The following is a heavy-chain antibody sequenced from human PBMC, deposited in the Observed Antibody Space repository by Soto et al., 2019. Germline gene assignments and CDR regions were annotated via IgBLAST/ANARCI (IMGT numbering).Heavy chain of an antibody. CDR2: ISYDGSNK. V-gene: IGHV3-30*18. Sequence: PGGSLRLSCAASGFTFSSYGMHWVRQAPGKGLEWVAVISYDGSNKYYADSVKGRFTNSRDNSKNTLNLKMNSLRAEDTAVYYCAKGGCSSTSCHDYWGQGTLVTVSS. J-gene: IGHJ4*02. D-gene: IGHD2-2*01. CDR1: GFTFSSYG. CDR3: AKGGCSSTSCHDY.